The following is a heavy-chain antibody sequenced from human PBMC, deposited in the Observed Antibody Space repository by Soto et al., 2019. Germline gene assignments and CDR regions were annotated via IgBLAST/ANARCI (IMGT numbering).Heavy chain of an antibody. D-gene: IGHD4-4*01. Sequence: GGSLRLSCAASGFTFSDYYMSWIRQAPGKGLECVSYITSSGSPIYYADSVKGRFTISRDNAKNSLYLQMNSLRAEDTAVYYCARGAFTGWFDPWGQGTLVTVSS. CDR3: ARGAFTGWFDP. CDR2: ITSSGSPI. CDR1: GFTFSDYY. V-gene: IGHV3-11*01. J-gene: IGHJ5*02.